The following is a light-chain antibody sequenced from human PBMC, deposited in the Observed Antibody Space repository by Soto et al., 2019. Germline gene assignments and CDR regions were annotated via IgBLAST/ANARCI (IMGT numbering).Light chain of an antibody. V-gene: IGKV1-39*01. Sequence: DIQMTQTPSTLSASVGDRVTITCRASQSISSWLAWYQQKPGKAPNLLIYDASRLQSGVPSRSSGSGSGTDFTLTISSLQPEDFATYYCQQSFSSRWTFGQGTKVDI. CDR2: DAS. J-gene: IGKJ1*01. CDR3: QQSFSSRWT. CDR1: QSISSW.